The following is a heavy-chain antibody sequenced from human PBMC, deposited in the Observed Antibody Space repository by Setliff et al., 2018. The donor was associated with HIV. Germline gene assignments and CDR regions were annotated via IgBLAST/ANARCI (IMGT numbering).Heavy chain of an antibody. CDR3: AHSYCSSTSCYPHYNYYMDV. D-gene: IGHD2-2*01. J-gene: IGHJ6*03. V-gene: IGHV2-5*02. CDR2: IYWDDGK. Sequence: SGPTLVNPTQTLTLTCTFSGFSLSTSGVGVGWIRQPPGKALEWLALIYWDDGKRYSPSLESRLTITKDTSKNQVVLTMTNMDPVDTATYYCAHSYCSSTSCYPHYNYYMDVWGKGTTVTVSS. CDR1: GFSLSTSGVG.